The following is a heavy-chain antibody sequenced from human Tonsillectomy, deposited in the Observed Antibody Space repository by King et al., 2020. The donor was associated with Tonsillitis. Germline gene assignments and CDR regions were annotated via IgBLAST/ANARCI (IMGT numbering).Heavy chain of an antibody. J-gene: IGHJ5*02. CDR2: IYYSWST. D-gene: IGHD2-21*01. CDR3: ARGTILSWFDP. CDR1: GGSISSYY. V-gene: IGHV4-59*01. Sequence: VQLQESGPGLVKPSETLSLTCTVSGGSISSYYWSWIRQPPGKGLEWIGYIYYSWSTNYNPSLKSRVTISVDTSKNQFSLKLSSVTAADTAVYYCARGTILSWFDPWGQGTLVTVSS.